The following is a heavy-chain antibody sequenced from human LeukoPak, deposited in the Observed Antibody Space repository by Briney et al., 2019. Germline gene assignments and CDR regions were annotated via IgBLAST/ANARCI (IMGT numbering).Heavy chain of an antibody. CDR3: ARDPRYYYDSSGFDY. V-gene: IGHV3-11*01. Sequence: PGGSLRLSCAASGFTFSDYYMSWIRQAPGKGLEWVSYISSSGSTIYYADSVKGRFTISRDNAKNSLYLQMNSLRAEDTAVYYCARDPRYYYDSSGFDYWGQGTLVTVSS. CDR1: GFTFSDYY. CDR2: ISSSGSTI. D-gene: IGHD3-22*01. J-gene: IGHJ4*02.